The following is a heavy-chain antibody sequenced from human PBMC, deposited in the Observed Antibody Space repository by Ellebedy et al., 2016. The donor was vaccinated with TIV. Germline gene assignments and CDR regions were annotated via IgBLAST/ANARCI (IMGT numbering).Heavy chain of an antibody. J-gene: IGHJ6*02. D-gene: IGHD6-13*01. CDR1: GGSLSDNY. V-gene: IGHV4-59*01. CDR2: VSYSGST. Sequence: SETLSLTCAVSGGSLSDNYWTWIRQPPGKGLEWIGYVSYSGSTNYNPSLKSRVTISVDTSKNQFSLNLNSVTAADTAVYYCAKLSAIATAGPNYYHSMDVWGQGTTVTVSS. CDR3: AKLSAIATAGPNYYHSMDV.